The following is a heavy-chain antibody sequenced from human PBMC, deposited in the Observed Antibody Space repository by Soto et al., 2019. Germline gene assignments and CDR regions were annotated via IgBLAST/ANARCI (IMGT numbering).Heavy chain of an antibody. CDR2: IYYDGSKE. J-gene: IGHJ6*02. Sequence: GGSLRLSCAASGFTFSNYGFSNYGVYWVRQAPGKGLEWVAIIYYDGSKEFYADSVKGRFTISRDNSKNSVYLQMNSLRAEDTAVYYRAGNIQILRYNGMDVWGQGTTVTVSS. D-gene: IGHD3-3*01. CDR3: AGNIQILRYNGMDV. CDR1: GFTFSNYG. V-gene: IGHV3-33*01.